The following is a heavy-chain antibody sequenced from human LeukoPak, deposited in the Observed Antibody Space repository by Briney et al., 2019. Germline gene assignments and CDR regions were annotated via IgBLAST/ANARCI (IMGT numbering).Heavy chain of an antibody. CDR2: INHSGST. CDR3: ARGGYYDYVWGSYRYLGDFDY. D-gene: IGHD3-16*02. Sequence: SETLSLTCAVYGGSFSGYYWSWIRQPPGKGLEWIGEINHSGSTNYNPSLKSRVTISVDTSKNQFSLKLSSVTAADTAVYYCARGGYYDYVWGSYRYLGDFDYWGQGTLVTVSS. V-gene: IGHV4-34*01. J-gene: IGHJ4*02. CDR1: GGSFSGYY.